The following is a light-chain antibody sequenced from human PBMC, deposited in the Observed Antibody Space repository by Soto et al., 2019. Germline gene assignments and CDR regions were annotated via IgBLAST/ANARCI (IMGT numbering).Light chain of an antibody. Sequence: QPVLNQPPYGTGSAGGAGSISCTKTSSDVGSYNRVSWYQQPPGTAPKLMIYEVSNRPSGVPDRFSGSKSGNTASLTISGLQAEDEADYYCSSYTSSSTYVFGTGTKVTVL. CDR1: SSDVGSYNR. J-gene: IGLJ1*01. CDR3: SSYTSSSTYV. CDR2: EVS. V-gene: IGLV2-18*02.